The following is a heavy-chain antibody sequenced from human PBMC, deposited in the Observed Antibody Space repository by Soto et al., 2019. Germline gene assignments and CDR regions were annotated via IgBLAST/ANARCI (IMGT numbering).Heavy chain of an antibody. CDR2: IIPILGIA. V-gene: IGHV1-69*02. Sequence: QVQMVKSGAEVKKPGSSVKVSCKASGGTFSSYTISWVRQAPGQGLEWMGRIIPILGIANYAQKFQGRVTITADKSTSTAYMELSSLRSEDTAVYYCARYTCSGGSCYSRFDYWGQGTLVTVSS. J-gene: IGHJ4*02. CDR3: ARYTCSGGSCYSRFDY. CDR1: GGTFSSYT. D-gene: IGHD2-15*01.